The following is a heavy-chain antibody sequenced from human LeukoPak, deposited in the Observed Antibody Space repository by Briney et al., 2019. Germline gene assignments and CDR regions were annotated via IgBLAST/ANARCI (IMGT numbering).Heavy chain of an antibody. V-gene: IGHV1-2*02. CDR2: INPDKGDT. CDR3: AKDSELFYYGFGTDY. Sequence: ASVKVSCKASGYRFTGYYIHWVRQASGQGLEWMGCINPDKGDTLYAQKLHDRVSMTRDTSVNTAYMELSSLTSDDTAVYYCAKDSELFYYGFGTDYWGQGTRSPSLQ. D-gene: IGHD3-10*01. CDR1: GYRFTGYY. J-gene: IGHJ4*02.